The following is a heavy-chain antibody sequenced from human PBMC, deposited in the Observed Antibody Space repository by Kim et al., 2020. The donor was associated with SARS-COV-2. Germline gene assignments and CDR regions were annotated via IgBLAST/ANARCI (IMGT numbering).Heavy chain of an antibody. Sequence: SETLSLTCTVSDDSASDFYLSWIRQPPGKGLEWIGYIHFNGKTNHNPSLRTRATISVDTSKNQFFLELDSVIAEDTPVYYCATKRADGSGFIDSWGKGIL. J-gene: IGHJ4*02. CDR2: IHFNGKT. D-gene: IGHD3-22*01. CDR1: DDSASDFY. CDR3: ATKRADGSGFIDS. V-gene: IGHV4-59*02.